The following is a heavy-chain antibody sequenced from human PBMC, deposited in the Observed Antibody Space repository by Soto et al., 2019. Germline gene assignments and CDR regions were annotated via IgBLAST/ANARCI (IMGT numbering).Heavy chain of an antibody. D-gene: IGHD4-17*01. Sequence: SETLSLTCGVYGGSFSGYYWSWIRQPPGKGLEWIGEINHSGSTNYNPSLKSRVTISVDTSKNQFSLKLSSVTAADTAVYYCARGRRTTVTIDYWGQGTLVTVSS. J-gene: IGHJ4*02. V-gene: IGHV4-34*01. CDR3: ARGRRTTVTIDY. CDR1: GGSFSGYY. CDR2: INHSGST.